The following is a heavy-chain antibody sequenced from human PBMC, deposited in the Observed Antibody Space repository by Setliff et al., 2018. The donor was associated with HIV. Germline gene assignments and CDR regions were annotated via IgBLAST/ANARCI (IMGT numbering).Heavy chain of an antibody. Sequence: SETLSLTCTVSGQFISDGYYWGWIRQPPGKGLEWIGEINHSGSTNYNPSLKSRVTISVDTSKNQFSLKLSSVTAADTAVYYCARGSGYFSYFDYWGQGTLVTVSS. CDR2: INHSGST. CDR3: ARGSGYFSYFDY. D-gene: IGHD3-22*01. CDR1: GQFISDGYY. V-gene: IGHV4-38-2*02. J-gene: IGHJ4*02.